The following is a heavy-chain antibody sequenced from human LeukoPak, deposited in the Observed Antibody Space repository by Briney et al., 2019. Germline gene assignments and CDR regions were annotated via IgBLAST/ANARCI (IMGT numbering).Heavy chain of an antibody. V-gene: IGHV3-23*01. CDR3: AKLPLIVVVTAIFDY. CDR1: GFTFSSYA. Sequence: PGGSLRLSCAASGFTFSSYAMSWVRQAPGKGLEWVSAISGSGGSTYYADSVKGRFTISRDNSKSTLYLQMNSLRAEDTAVYYCAKLPLIVVVTAIFDYWGQGTLVTVSS. J-gene: IGHJ4*02. D-gene: IGHD2-21*02. CDR2: ISGSGGST.